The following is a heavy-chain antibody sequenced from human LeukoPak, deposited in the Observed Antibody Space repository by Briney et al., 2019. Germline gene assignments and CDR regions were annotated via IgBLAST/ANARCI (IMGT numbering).Heavy chain of an antibody. Sequence: GRSLRLSCAASGFTFSSYAMHWVRQAPGKGLEWVAVISYDGSNKYYADSVKGRFTISRDNSKNTLYLQMNSLRAEDTAVYYCARDLVYCSGGSCYSGDAFDIWGQGTMVTVSP. CDR3: ARDLVYCSGGSCYSGDAFDI. J-gene: IGHJ3*02. CDR2: ISYDGSNK. CDR1: GFTFSSYA. D-gene: IGHD2-15*01. V-gene: IGHV3-30*04.